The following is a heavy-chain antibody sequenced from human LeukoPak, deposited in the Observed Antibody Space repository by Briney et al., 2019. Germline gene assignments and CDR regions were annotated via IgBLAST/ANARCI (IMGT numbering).Heavy chain of an antibody. Sequence: SETLSLTCAVYGGSFSGYYWSWIRQPPGKGLEWIGEINHSGSTNYNPSLKSRVTISVDTSKNQFSLKLSSVTAADTAVYYCARTLGESSLFDPWGQGTLVTVSS. D-gene: IGHD3-10*01. J-gene: IGHJ5*02. CDR3: ARTLGESSLFDP. CDR2: INHSGST. V-gene: IGHV4-34*01. CDR1: GGSFSGYY.